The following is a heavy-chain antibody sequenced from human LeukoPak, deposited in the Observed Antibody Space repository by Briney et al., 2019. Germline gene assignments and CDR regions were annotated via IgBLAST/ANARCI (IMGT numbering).Heavy chain of an antibody. J-gene: IGHJ4*02. CDR1: GFTFNDYY. D-gene: IGHD5/OR15-5a*01. Sequence: AGSLCLSCVGSGFTFNDYYIHWVRQAPGKGRVWVSAIKTDGSAMQYADSVKGRFAISRDNAKNTVYLQMNSLRDEDTAVYYCVRDRTVSTILDYWGQGTLVTVSS. CDR2: IKTDGSAM. CDR3: VRDRTVSTILDY. V-gene: IGHV3-74*03.